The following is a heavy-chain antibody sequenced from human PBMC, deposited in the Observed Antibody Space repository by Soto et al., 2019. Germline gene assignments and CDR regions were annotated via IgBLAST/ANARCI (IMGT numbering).Heavy chain of an antibody. Sequence: QVQLVESGGGVVQSGRSLRLSCAASGFTFSGYSIHWVRQAPGKGLEWVAVISPDARKKYYADSLKGQFTISRDSSKNTAYLEMSSLRAEDTAVYYCARDVWQCSGATCYFYGMDVWGQGTTVTVSS. V-gene: IGHV3-30*04. D-gene: IGHD2-15*01. J-gene: IGHJ6*02. CDR1: GFTFSGYS. CDR2: ISPDARKK. CDR3: ARDVWQCSGATCYFYGMDV.